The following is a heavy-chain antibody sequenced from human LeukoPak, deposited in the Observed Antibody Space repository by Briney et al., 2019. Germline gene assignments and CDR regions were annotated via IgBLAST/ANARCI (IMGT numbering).Heavy chain of an antibody. J-gene: IGHJ5*02. V-gene: IGHV3-30-3*01. CDR3: SKDLTSDFGGDLDP. Sequence: GRSLRLSCAASGFTFSRNTMHWVRQAPGKGLEWVTFISYDGSKKYYADSVKGRFTISRDNSKSTVYLQMNSLRVEDAAVYYCSKDLTSDFGGDLDPWGQGTLVTVSS. D-gene: IGHD3-10*01. CDR1: GFTFSRNT. CDR2: ISYDGSKK.